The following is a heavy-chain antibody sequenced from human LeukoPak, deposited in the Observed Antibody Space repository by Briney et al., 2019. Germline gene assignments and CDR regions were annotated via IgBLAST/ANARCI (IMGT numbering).Heavy chain of an antibody. CDR2: MNPNSGNT. CDR3: ASIAVFSGEKGRAFDI. D-gene: IGHD6-19*01. J-gene: IGHJ3*02. CDR1: GYTFTSYD. Sequence: GASVKVSCKASGYTFTSYDINWVRQATGQGLEGMGWMNPNSGNTGYAQKFQGRVTMTRNTSISTAYMELSSLRSEDTAVYYCASIAVFSGEKGRAFDIWGQGTMVTVSS. V-gene: IGHV1-8*01.